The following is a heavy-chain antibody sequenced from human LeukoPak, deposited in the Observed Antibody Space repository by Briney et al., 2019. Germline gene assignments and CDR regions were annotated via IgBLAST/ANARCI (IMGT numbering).Heavy chain of an antibody. CDR1: GFTFSSYG. V-gene: IGHV3-30*02. Sequence: PGGSLRLSCAASGFTFSSYGMHWVRQAPGKGLEWVAFIRYDGSNKYYADSVKGRFTISRDNAKNSPYLQMNSLRAEDTAVYYCARDQVAGGALYYFDYWGQGTLVTVSS. CDR2: IRYDGSNK. CDR3: ARDQVAGGALYYFDY. J-gene: IGHJ4*02. D-gene: IGHD6-19*01.